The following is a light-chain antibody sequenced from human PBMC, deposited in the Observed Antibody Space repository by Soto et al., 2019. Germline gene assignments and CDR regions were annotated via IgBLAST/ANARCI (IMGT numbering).Light chain of an antibody. Sequence: IQLTQSPSSLSASVGDRVTITCRASQGISSYLAWYQQKPGEAPKLLIYAASTLQSGVPSRFSGSGYGTDFTLTISSLQPEDFATYYCQQLNSYVFTFGPGTKVDIK. V-gene: IGKV1-9*01. CDR2: AAS. CDR3: QQLNSYVFT. CDR1: QGISSY. J-gene: IGKJ3*01.